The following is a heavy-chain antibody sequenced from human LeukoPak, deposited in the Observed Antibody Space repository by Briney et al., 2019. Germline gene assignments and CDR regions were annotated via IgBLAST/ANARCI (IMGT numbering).Heavy chain of an antibody. D-gene: IGHD6-13*01. CDR2: INHGGST. CDR3: VRPRYSSSRAFDI. CDR1: GGSFSGYY. V-gene: IGHV4-34*01. J-gene: IGHJ3*02. Sequence: PSETLSLTCAVYGGSFSGYYWSWIRQPPGKGLEWIGEINHGGSTNYNPSLKSRVTISVDTSKNQFSLKLSSVTAADTAVYYCVRPRYSSSRAFDIWGQGTMVTVSS.